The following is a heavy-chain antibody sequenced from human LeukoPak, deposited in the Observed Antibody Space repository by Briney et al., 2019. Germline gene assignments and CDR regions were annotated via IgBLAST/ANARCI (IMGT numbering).Heavy chain of an antibody. J-gene: IGHJ3*02. CDR3: AKERFYGAATHAFDI. CDR2: IRYDGSNK. V-gene: IGHV3-30*02. CDR1: GFTFSSYG. D-gene: IGHD4-17*01. Sequence: GGSLRLSCAASGFTFSSYGMHWVRHAPGKGLEWVAFIRYDGSNKYYADSVKGRFTISRDNSKSTLYLQMNSLRAEDTAVFYCAKERFYGAATHAFDIWGQGTMVTVSS.